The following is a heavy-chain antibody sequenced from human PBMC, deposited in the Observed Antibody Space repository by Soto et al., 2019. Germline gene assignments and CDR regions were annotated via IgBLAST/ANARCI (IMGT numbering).Heavy chain of an antibody. CDR2: ITAYNGNT. V-gene: IGHV1-18*01. CDR1: GYTFTSYG. Sequence: QVQLVQSGAEVKKPGASVKVSCKASGYTFTSYGISWVRQAPGQGLEWMGWITAYNGNTNYAQKLQGRVTMTTDTPTSTADMELRSLRSDDTAVYYCAKRRGYSNGEFDYWGQGTLVTVSS. J-gene: IGHJ4*02. D-gene: IGHD5-18*01. CDR3: AKRRGYSNGEFDY.